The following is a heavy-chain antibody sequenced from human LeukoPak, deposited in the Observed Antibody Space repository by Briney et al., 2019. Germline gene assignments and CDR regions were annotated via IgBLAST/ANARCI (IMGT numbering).Heavy chain of an antibody. D-gene: IGHD3-3*01. Sequence: SVKVSCKASGGTFSSYAISWVRQAPGQGLEWMGGIIPIFGTANYAQKFQGRVTITADESTSTAYMELSGLRSEDTAVYYCARGSRPHYDFWSGPPDAFDIWGQGTMVTVSS. CDR1: GGTFSSYA. CDR2: IIPIFGTA. V-gene: IGHV1-69*01. J-gene: IGHJ3*02. CDR3: ARGSRPHYDFWSGPPDAFDI.